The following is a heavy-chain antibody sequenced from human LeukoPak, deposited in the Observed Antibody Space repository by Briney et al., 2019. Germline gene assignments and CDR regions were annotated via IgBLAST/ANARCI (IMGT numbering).Heavy chain of an antibody. CDR3: ARSSYLWDY. Sequence: PSETLSLTCAVYGGSFSGYYWSWIRQPPGKGLEWIGEINHSGSTNYNPSLKSRVTISVDTSKNQFSLKLSSVTAADTAVYYCARSSYLWDYWGQGTLVTVSS. J-gene: IGHJ4*02. V-gene: IGHV4-34*01. CDR2: INHSGST. D-gene: IGHD2-21*01. CDR1: GGSFSGYY.